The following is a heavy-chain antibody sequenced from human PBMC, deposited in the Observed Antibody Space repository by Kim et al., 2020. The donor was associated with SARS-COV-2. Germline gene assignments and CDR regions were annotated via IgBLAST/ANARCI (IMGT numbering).Heavy chain of an antibody. J-gene: IGHJ4*02. CDR1: GDTKNDYY. Sequence: SETLSLTCTVSGDTKNDYYWSWIRQPPGKGLEWIGYVHYSGSTNYNPSLMSRVFISGYTSKNQFSLKVYSVTAADTAVYYCARKRAGRSGFIDYWGQGALVTVSS. CDR2: VHYSGST. D-gene: IGHD3-22*01. CDR3: ARKRAGRSGFIDY. V-gene: IGHV4-59*01.